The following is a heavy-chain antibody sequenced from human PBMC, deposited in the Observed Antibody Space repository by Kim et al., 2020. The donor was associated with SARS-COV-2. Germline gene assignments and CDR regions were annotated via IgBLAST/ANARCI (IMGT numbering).Heavy chain of an antibody. J-gene: IGHJ6*02. CDR1: GGSISSYY. D-gene: IGHD3-10*01. V-gene: IGHV4-59*13. CDR2: IYYSGST. Sequence: SETLSLTCTVSGGSISSYYWSWIRQPPGKGLEWIGYIYYSGSTNYNPSLKSRVTISVDTSKNQFSLKLSSVTAADTAVYYCARVPKGAMVRGGLYYYYYYGMDVWGQGTTVTVSS. CDR3: ARVPKGAMVRGGLYYYYYYGMDV.